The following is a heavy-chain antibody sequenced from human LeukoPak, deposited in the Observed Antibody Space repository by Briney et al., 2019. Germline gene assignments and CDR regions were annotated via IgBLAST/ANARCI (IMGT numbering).Heavy chain of an antibody. J-gene: IGHJ4*02. CDR1: GFTFSDNY. CDR2: ILSKTDGGTT. Sequence: GGSLRLSCAASGFTFSDNYMTWVRQAPGKGLEWVGRILSKTDGGTTDYAAPVKGRFTISRDDSKNTLYLQMYSLQPDDTGVYYCSTYYHSGLGYWGQGTLVTVSS. D-gene: IGHD3-16*01. CDR3: STYYHSGLGY. V-gene: IGHV3-15*01.